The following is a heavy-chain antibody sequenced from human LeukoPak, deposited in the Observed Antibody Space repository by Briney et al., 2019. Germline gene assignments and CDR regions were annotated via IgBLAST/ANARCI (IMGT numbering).Heavy chain of an antibody. CDR2: FDPEGGET. J-gene: IGHJ6*02. CDR1: GYTLTELS. V-gene: IGHV1-24*01. CDR3: ATEDGAYYGMDV. D-gene: IGHD4-17*01. Sequence: GASVKVSCKVSGYTLTELSMHWVRQAPGKGLEWMGGFDPEGGETIYAQKFQGRVTMTEDTSTDTAYMELSSLRSEDTAVYYCATEDGAYYGMDVWGQGTTVTVSS.